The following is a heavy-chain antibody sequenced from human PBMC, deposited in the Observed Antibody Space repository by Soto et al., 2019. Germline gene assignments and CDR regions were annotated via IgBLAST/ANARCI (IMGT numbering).Heavy chain of an antibody. Sequence: QVQLQESGPGLVKPSETMSLTCTASGASISNYYWNWIRQPPGKGLEWIGHIYNGESTNYNPSLTSPVTAPVDTSRNQFSLNLGSVTAADRAVYYCAQTSGWPGFDYWGQGILVTVSS. J-gene: IGHJ4*02. CDR2: IYNGEST. CDR3: AQTSGWPGFDY. CDR1: GASISNYY. D-gene: IGHD6-19*01. V-gene: IGHV4-59*01.